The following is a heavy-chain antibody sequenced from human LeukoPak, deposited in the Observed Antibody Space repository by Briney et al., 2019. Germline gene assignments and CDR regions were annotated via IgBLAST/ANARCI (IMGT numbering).Heavy chain of an antibody. CDR1: GFTVSSNY. V-gene: IGHV3-53*01. CDR2: IYSGGNT. CDR3: ARSRRVGGVIVPFDY. J-gene: IGHJ4*02. D-gene: IGHD3-16*02. Sequence: GGSLRLSCEASGFTVSSNYMNWVRQAPGKGLDWVSVIYSGGNTYYADSVKGRFTISRDNSKNTLYLQMNSLRAEDTAAYYCARSRRVGGVIVPFDYWGQGTLVTVSS.